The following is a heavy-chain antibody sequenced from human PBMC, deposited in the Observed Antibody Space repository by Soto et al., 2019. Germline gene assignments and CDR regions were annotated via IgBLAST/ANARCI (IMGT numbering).Heavy chain of an antibody. Sequence: GESLKISCAASGFIFSGSAIHWVRQASGKGLEWVGRIRSRANNYATSFAASVKGRFIFSRDDSKNMAYLQMNTLKTEDTAVYYWSRGQRAAIGDHDYHGMDVWGQWTTVTVSS. V-gene: IGHV3-73*01. J-gene: IGHJ6*02. CDR1: GFIFSGSA. CDR2: IRSRANNYAT. D-gene: IGHD2-2*02. CDR3: SRGQRAAIGDHDYHGMDV.